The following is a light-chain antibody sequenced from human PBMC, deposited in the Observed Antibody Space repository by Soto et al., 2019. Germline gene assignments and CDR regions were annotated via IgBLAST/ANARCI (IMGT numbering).Light chain of an antibody. CDR3: QHYGGVWT. V-gene: IGKV1-5*01. CDR1: QSISNR. J-gene: IGKJ1*01. CDR2: DAS. Sequence: IHISQSPSTLSASVGDRVIITCRASQSISNRLAWYQQKPGKAPKVLIYDASSLEGGVPSRFSGTGSATEFILTISSLQPDDFATYHCQHYGGVWTFGQGTKVDIK.